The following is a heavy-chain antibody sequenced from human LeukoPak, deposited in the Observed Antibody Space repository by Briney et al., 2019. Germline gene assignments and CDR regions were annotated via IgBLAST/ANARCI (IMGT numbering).Heavy chain of an antibody. D-gene: IGHD3-9*01. CDR2: IYPGDSDT. CDR3: ARSYYDILTGYSSYYFDY. Sequence: GESLKISCKGSGYSFTSYWIGWVRQMPGEGLGWMGIIYPGDSDTRYSPSFQGQVTISADKSISTAYLQWSSLKASDTAMYYCARSYYDILTGYSSYYFDYWGQGTLVTVSS. CDR1: GYSFTSYW. J-gene: IGHJ4*02. V-gene: IGHV5-51*01.